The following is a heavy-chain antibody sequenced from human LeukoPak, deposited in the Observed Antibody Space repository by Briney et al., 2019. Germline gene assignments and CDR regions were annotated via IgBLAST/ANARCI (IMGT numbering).Heavy chain of an antibody. Sequence: ASVTVSCKASGYTFTSYYMHWVRQAPGQGLEWMGIINPSGGSTSYAQKFQGRVTMTRDMSTSTVYMELSSLRSEDTAVYYCARDPLRYSSGWEFDYWGQGTLVTVSS. CDR2: INPSGGST. CDR1: GYTFTSYY. J-gene: IGHJ4*02. D-gene: IGHD6-19*01. V-gene: IGHV1-46*01. CDR3: ARDPLRYSSGWEFDY.